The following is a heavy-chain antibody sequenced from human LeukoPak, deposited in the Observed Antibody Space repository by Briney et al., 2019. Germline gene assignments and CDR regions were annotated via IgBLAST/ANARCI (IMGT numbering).Heavy chain of an antibody. CDR2: ISYDGSNK. V-gene: IGHV3-30-3*01. CDR3: AREPPYDSSGYKGDGMDV. D-gene: IGHD3-22*01. CDR1: GFTFSSYA. J-gene: IGHJ6*02. Sequence: GGSLRLSCAASGFTFSSYAMHWVRQAPGKGLEWVAVISYDGSNKYYADSVKGRFTISRDNAKNSLYLQMNSLRDEDTAVYYCAREPPYDSSGYKGDGMDVWGQGTTVTVSS.